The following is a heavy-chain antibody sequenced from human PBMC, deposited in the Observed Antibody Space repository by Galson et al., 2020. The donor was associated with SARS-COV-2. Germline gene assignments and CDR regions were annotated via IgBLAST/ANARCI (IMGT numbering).Heavy chain of an antibody. CDR2: TYFRSKWYY. J-gene: IGHJ4*02. CDR1: GDSVSSNIPS. D-gene: IGHD6-19*01. V-gene: IGHV6-1*01. Sequence: SQTLSLTCAISGDSVSSNIPSWNWIRQSPSRGLEWLGRTYFRSKWYYDYAISMKGRITINPDTSKNQFSLHLNSVTPEDTAVYYCARDASGWSYVEYWGPGSLVTVSS. CDR3: ARDASGWSYVEY.